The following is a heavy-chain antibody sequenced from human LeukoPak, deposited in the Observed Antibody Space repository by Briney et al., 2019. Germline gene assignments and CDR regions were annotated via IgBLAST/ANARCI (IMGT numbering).Heavy chain of an antibody. V-gene: IGHV1-2*04. CDR1: GYTFTCYY. J-gene: IGHJ4*02. CDR2: INPNSGGT. D-gene: IGHD5-12*01. CDR3: ARESHIVATTYFDY. Sequence: ASVKVSCKASGYTFTCYYMHWVRQAPGQGLEWMGWINPNSGGTNYAQKFQGWVTMTRDTSISTAYMELSRLRSDDTAVYYCARESHIVATTYFDYWGQGTLVTGSS.